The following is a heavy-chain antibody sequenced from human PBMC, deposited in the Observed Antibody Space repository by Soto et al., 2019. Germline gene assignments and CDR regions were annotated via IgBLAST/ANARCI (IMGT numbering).Heavy chain of an antibody. Sequence: QVQLVQSGAEVMKPGAEVKLSCKASGYTFTSYAMHWVRQASGQRLEWMGWINAGNGNTKYSQKFQGRVTITRDTSASTAYMELSSLRSEDTAVYYCASHCSGGSCYFGSDYWGQGTLVTVSS. D-gene: IGHD2-15*01. CDR3: ASHCSGGSCYFGSDY. V-gene: IGHV1-3*01. J-gene: IGHJ4*02. CDR2: INAGNGNT. CDR1: GYTFTSYA.